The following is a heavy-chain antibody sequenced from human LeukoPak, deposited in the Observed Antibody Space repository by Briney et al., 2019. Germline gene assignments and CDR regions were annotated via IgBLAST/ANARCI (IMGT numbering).Heavy chain of an antibody. Sequence: PSETLSLTCTISAASISSSSHHWGWIRQSPGKGLEWIGSIYYGQTIYYNPSLNSRVTISVVTSKDQFTLQLNSVTAADTAVYYCARLSSSWHSETNFDYWGQGTPVTVSS. J-gene: IGHJ4*02. D-gene: IGHD6-13*01. CDR2: IYYGQTI. V-gene: IGHV4-39*01. CDR1: AASISSSSHH. CDR3: ARLSSSWHSETNFDY.